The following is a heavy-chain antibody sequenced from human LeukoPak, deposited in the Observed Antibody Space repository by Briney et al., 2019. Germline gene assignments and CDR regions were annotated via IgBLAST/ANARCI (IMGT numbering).Heavy chain of an antibody. CDR1: GFTFSSYA. CDR2: ISSNGGIT. D-gene: IGHD6-13*01. V-gene: IGHV3-64*01. CDR3: ARDQLVLSYYYGMDV. Sequence: GGSLRLSCAASGFTFSSYAMHRVRQAPGKGLEYVSAISSNGGITYYANSVEGRFTISRDNSKNTLYLQMGSLRAEDMAAYYCARDQLVLSYYYGMDVWGQGTTVTVSS. J-gene: IGHJ6*02.